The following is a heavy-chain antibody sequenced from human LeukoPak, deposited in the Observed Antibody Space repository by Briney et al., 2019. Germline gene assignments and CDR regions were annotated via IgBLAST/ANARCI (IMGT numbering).Heavy chain of an antibody. CDR3: AGYYYYGMDV. V-gene: IGHV3-74*01. J-gene: IGHJ6*02. CDR1: GFTVSSTY. CDR2: INSDGSST. Sequence: PGGSLRLSCAASGFTVSSTYMSWVRQAPGKGLVWVSRINSDGSSTSYADSVKGRFTISRDNAKNTLYLQMNSLRAEDTAVYYCAGYYYYGMDVWGQGTTVTVSS.